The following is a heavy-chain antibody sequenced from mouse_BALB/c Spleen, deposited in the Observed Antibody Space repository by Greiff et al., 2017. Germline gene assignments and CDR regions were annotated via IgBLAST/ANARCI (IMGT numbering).Heavy chain of an antibody. CDR3: ASRYGNYYAMDY. J-gene: IGHJ4*01. V-gene: IGHV5-17*02. D-gene: IGHD1-1*01. CDR2: ISSGSSTI. CDR1: GFTFSSFG. Sequence: EVKLMESGGGLVQPGGSRKLSCAASGFTFSSFGMHWVRQAPEKGLEWVAYISSGSSTIYYADTVKGRFTISRDNPKNTLFLQMTSLRSEDTAMYYCASRYGNYYAMDYWGQGTSVTVSS.